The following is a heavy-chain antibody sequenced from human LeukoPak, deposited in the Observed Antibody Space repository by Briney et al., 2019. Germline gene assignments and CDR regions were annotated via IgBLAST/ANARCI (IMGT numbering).Heavy chain of an antibody. Sequence: SQTLSLTCAFSGDSVSRNDAAWNWIRQSPSRGLEWLGRTHYGSGWINDYAVSLGSRIVVSADTSKNQFSLQLNSVTPEDTAVYYCARGRRVYYGMDVWGQGTTVTVSS. CDR1: GDSVSRNDAA. CDR3: ARGRRVYYGMDV. D-gene: IGHD6-6*01. J-gene: IGHJ6*02. V-gene: IGHV6-1*01. CDR2: THYGSGWIN.